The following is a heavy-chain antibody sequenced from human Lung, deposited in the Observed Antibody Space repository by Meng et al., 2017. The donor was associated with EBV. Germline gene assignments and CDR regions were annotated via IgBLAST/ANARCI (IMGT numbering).Heavy chain of an antibody. J-gene: IGHJ5*02. V-gene: IGHV1-2*04. Sequence: QVRGVRVGGGVNQPGPSVKVSCKALGGTFSSYAIGWVRQAPGQGLEWMGWINPNTGGKKYAQKFQGWVTLTRDTSISTAYMELSRLRSDDTAVYYCARGRYELIWGLFDPWGQGTLVTVSS. CDR1: GGTFSSYA. CDR2: INPNTGGK. D-gene: IGHD1-1*01. CDR3: ARGRYELIWGLFDP.